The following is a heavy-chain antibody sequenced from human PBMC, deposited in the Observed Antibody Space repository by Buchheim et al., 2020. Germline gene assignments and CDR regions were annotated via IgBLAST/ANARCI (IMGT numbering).Heavy chain of an antibody. Sequence: QVQLIESGGGVVQAGRSLRLSCTGSGFPFSNSGLQWVRQAPGKGLEWVAGISYDGSKPFYAKSVKGRLTISRDNSKNTMYLQMNSLRPEDTAVYFCAKDPRPYYYGSGSWPYYFDQWGQGTL. D-gene: IGHD3-10*01. CDR2: ISYDGSKP. CDR1: GFPFSNSG. J-gene: IGHJ4*02. CDR3: AKDPRPYYYGSGSWPYYFDQ. V-gene: IGHV3-30*18.